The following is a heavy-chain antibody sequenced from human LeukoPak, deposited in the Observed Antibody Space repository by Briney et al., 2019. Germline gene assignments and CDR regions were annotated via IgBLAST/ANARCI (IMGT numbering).Heavy chain of an antibody. CDR3: ARDRDTAMVTLDY. CDR1: GFTFSSYS. D-gene: IGHD5-18*01. CDR2: ISSSSSYI. Sequence: GGSLRLSCAASGFTFSSYSMNWVRQAPGKELEWVSSISSSSSYIYYADSVKGRFTISRDNAKNSLYLQMNSLRAEDTAVYYCARDRDTAMVTLDYWGQGTLVTVSS. J-gene: IGHJ4*02. V-gene: IGHV3-21*01.